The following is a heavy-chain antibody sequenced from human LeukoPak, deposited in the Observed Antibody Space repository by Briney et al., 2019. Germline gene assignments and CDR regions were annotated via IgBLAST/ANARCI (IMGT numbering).Heavy chain of an antibody. D-gene: IGHD5-24*01. CDR2: IYPGDSDT. CDR1: GYIFSNYW. Sequence: GEPLKISCKGSGYIFSNYWIGWVRQMPGKGLEWMGIIYPGDSDTRYSPSFQGQVTISADKSISTAYLQWSSLKASDTAMYYCATRDGGRGFDVWGQGTMVTVSS. J-gene: IGHJ3*01. CDR3: ATRDGGRGFDV. V-gene: IGHV5-51*01.